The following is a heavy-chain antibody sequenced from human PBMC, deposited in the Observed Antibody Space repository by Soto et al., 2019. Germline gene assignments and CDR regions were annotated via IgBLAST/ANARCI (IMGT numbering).Heavy chain of an antibody. Sequence: DVQLVESGGGLVQPGGSLRLSCAASGFSFSGSWMSWVRQAPGRGLEFVANINQDGSVKNYVDSVKGRFTISRDNAMNSVFLQMNGLRDADSGVYYCARDPGYSSFDYWGQGTLVTVSS. V-gene: IGHV3-7*01. CDR2: INQDGSVK. D-gene: IGHD5-12*01. J-gene: IGHJ4*02. CDR1: GFSFSGSW. CDR3: ARDPGYSSFDY.